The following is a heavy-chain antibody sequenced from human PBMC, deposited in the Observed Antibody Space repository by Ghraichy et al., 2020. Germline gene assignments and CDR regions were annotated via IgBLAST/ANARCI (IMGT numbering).Heavy chain of an antibody. D-gene: IGHD3-3*01. CDR2: ISNTNAI. CDR3: SRIVLRYSFYYYVLDV. CDR1: GFYFSDYS. Sequence: GSLRLSCAASGFYFSDYSMAWVRQAPGKGLEWVSYISNTNAIHYADSVKGRFTISRDNAKNSLYLQMNSLRDEDTAVYFCSRIVLRYSFYYYVLDVWGQGTTVTVSS. J-gene: IGHJ6*02. V-gene: IGHV3-69-1*01.